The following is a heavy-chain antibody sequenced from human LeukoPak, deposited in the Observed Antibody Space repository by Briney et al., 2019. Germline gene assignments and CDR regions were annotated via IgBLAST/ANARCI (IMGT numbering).Heavy chain of an antibody. J-gene: IGHJ4*02. CDR1: GFTFDDYA. D-gene: IGHD2-2*01. CDR2: ISWNSGSI. Sequence: AGGSLRLSCAASGFTFDDYAMHWVRQAPGKGLEWVSGISWNSGSIGYADSVKGRFTISRDNAKNSLYLQMNSLRAEDTALYYCAKDRQYQLLHEIDYWGQGTLVTVSS. V-gene: IGHV3-9*01. CDR3: AKDRQYQLLHEIDY.